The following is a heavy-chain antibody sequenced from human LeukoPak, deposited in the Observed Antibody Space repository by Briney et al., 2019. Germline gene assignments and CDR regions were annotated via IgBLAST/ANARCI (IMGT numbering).Heavy chain of an antibody. J-gene: IGHJ6*02. CDR3: AREMGVVTAHGIDV. Sequence: SGTLSLTCIVSGGSISSISSNNYHWGWIRQPPGKGLEWIGSIYYSGSTYYNPSLKSRVTISVDTSKNQFSLKLSSVTAADTALYYCAREMGVVTAHGIDVWGQGTTVTVSS. CDR2: IYYSGST. D-gene: IGHD4-23*01. V-gene: IGHV4-39*02. CDR1: GGSISSISSNNYH.